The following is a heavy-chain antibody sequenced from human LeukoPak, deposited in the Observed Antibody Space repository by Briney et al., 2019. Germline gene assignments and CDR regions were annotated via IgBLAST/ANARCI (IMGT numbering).Heavy chain of an antibody. CDR2: TYYTSKWYN. J-gene: IGHJ5*02. V-gene: IGHV6-1*01. Sequence: SRTLSLTCAISGDTVSSKSATWNWIRQSPSRGLEWLGRTYYTSKWYNDYAVSVKSRITINPDTSKNQFSLQLNSVTPEDTAVYYCAREGWFGEPPSHWFDPWGQGTLVTVSS. CDR1: GDTVSSKSAT. CDR3: AREGWFGEPPSHWFDP. D-gene: IGHD3-10*01.